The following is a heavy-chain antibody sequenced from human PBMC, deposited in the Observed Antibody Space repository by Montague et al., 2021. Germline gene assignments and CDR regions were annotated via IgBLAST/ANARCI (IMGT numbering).Heavy chain of an antibody. Sequence: SETLSLTCTVSGGSISSYYWSWIRQPPGKGLEWIAYIYYSGTTKYKSSLKSRITITESTSKNQFSVELSSVTVADTAVYYCARGYSSSWYNWGQGTLVSVSS. CDR1: GGSISSYY. CDR2: IYYSGTT. D-gene: IGHD6-13*01. J-gene: IGHJ4*02. V-gene: IGHV4-59*01. CDR3: ARGYSSSWYN.